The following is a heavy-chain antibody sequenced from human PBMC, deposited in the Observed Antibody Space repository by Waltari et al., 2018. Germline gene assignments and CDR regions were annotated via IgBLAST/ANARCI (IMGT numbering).Heavy chain of an antibody. Sequence: EVQLVQSGAEVKKPGATVKISCKVSGYTFTDYYMHWVQQAPGKGLEWMGLVDPEDGETIYAEKFQGRVTITADTSTDTAYMELSSLRSEDTAVYYCAKAQLDGPLTPETSYYFDYWGQGTLVTVSS. CDR3: AKAQLDGPLTPETSYYFDY. D-gene: IGHD6-6*01. CDR2: VDPEDGET. J-gene: IGHJ4*02. V-gene: IGHV1-69-2*01. CDR1: GYTFTDYY.